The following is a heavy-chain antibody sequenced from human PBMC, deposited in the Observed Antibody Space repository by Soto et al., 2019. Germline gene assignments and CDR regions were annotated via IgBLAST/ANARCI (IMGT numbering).Heavy chain of an antibody. Sequence: EVQLSESGGGLVHLGGSLRLSCEASGFTFSRFAMSWVRQTPGKGLEWVSTFSGPGGGTYYADYVKGRFTISRDNSKNTLYLQINSLRAEDTALYYCAKDIYGFGVLVAATVQFDHWGQGTLVTVSS. CDR2: FSGPGGGT. CDR1: GFTFSRFA. CDR3: AKDIYGFGVLVAATVQFDH. V-gene: IGHV3-23*01. J-gene: IGHJ4*02. D-gene: IGHD2-15*01.